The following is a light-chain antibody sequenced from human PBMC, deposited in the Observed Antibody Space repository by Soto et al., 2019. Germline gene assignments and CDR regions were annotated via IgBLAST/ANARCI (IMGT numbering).Light chain of an antibody. J-gene: IGKJ5*01. Sequence: DIQLTQSPSVLSASVGDRVTITCRASQGTSSYLAWFQQKPGRAPKLLIYGASTLQSGVPARFSGSGSGTDFTLTISNLQPEDFATYYCQQLNAYPLTFGQGTRLEIK. CDR1: QGTSSY. V-gene: IGKV1-9*01. CDR2: GAS. CDR3: QQLNAYPLT.